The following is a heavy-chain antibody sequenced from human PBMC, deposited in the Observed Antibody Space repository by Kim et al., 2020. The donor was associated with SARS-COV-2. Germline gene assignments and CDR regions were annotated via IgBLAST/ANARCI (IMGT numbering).Heavy chain of an antibody. J-gene: IGHJ6*03. V-gene: IGHV3-30*02. D-gene: IGHD7-27*01. CDR3: AKDHELGIRATVYYYMDV. Sequence: VKGRFTSSRDNSKNTLELQMNSLRAEDTAVYYCAKDHELGIRATVYYYMDVWGKGTTVTVSS.